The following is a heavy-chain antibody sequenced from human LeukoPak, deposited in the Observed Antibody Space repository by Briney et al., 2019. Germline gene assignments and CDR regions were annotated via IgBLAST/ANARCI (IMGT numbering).Heavy chain of an antibody. CDR2: IIPILGIA. D-gene: IGHD3-22*01. Sequence: SVKVSCKASGGTFSSYAISWVRQAPGQGLEWMGRIIPILGIANYAQKFQGRVTITADKSTSTAYMELSSLRSEDTAVYYCAREPVTYYYDSSGYYGWFDPWGQGTLVTVSS. V-gene: IGHV1-69*04. J-gene: IGHJ5*02. CDR3: AREPVTYYYDSSGYYGWFDP. CDR1: GGTFSSYA.